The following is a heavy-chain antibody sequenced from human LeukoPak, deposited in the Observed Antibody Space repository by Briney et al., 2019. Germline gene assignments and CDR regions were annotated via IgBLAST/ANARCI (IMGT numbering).Heavy chain of an antibody. CDR3: ARHQSYGSGTYYAPFDN. V-gene: IGHV4-39*01. CDR2: IYCSGST. D-gene: IGHD3-10*01. Sequence: PSETLSLTCTVSGGSVSSSSYYWGWIRQPPMKGLEWIGSIYCSGSTEYNLSLKSRVTISVDTSRNQFSLKPSSVTAADTAVYYCARHQSYGSGTYYAPFDNWGQGILVTVSS. CDR1: GGSVSSSSYY. J-gene: IGHJ4*02.